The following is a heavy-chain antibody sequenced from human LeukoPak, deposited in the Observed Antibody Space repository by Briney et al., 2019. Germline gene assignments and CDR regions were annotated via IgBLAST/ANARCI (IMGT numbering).Heavy chain of an antibody. V-gene: IGHV3-21*01. CDR3: VGENRIVWTFDC. Sequence: TGGSLRLSCAASGFIFSDAWMSWVRQAPGKGLEWVSSISSKSEYIYYADSVQGRFTISRDNAKNSLYLQMNSLRAEDTALYYCVGENRIVWTFDCWGQGTLVTVSS. D-gene: IGHD1-1*01. J-gene: IGHJ4*02. CDR1: GFIFSDAW. CDR2: ISSKSEYI.